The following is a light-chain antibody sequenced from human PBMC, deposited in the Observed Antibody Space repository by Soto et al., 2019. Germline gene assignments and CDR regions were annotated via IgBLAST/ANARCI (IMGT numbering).Light chain of an antibody. CDR2: GVT. CDR3: SSYAGRSMYV. J-gene: IGLJ1*01. V-gene: IGLV2-8*01. Sequence: QSVLTQPPSACGSPGQSDTFSCTGTSSDVGTYDYVSWYQQYPGKAPKLLIYGVTRRPSGVPDSFSGSKSGNTAALTVSGLQAEDEAYYYCSSYAGRSMYVFGTGTKVTVL. CDR1: SSDVGTYDY.